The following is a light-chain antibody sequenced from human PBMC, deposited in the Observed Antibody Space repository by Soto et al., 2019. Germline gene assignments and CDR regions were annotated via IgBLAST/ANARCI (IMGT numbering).Light chain of an antibody. V-gene: IGKV1-27*01. CDR2: AAS. CDR3: QKYDSAPWT. Sequence: DIPMTQSPSSPSASVRDRVTITFRASQGINNYLAWYQQKPGKVPKLLMYAASTLQSGVPSRFSGSGSGTDFTLTISSLQPEDVATYYCQKYDSAPWTFAQGTKVDIK. CDR1: QGINNY. J-gene: IGKJ1*01.